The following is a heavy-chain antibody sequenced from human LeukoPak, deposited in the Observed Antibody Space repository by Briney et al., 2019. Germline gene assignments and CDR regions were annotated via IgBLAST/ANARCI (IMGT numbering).Heavy chain of an antibody. V-gene: IGHV1-69*01. J-gene: IGHJ5*02. CDR2: IITNYGTT. CDR1: GGTFSNYA. Sequence: ASVKVSCKASGGTFSNYAISWVRQAPGQGLEWMGGIITNYGTTNYAQKYQGRVTITADESTTTVYMELSSLRSEDTAVYYRATAPPAVARRNWFDPWGQGTLVTVSS. CDR3: ATAPPAVARRNWFDP. D-gene: IGHD6-19*01.